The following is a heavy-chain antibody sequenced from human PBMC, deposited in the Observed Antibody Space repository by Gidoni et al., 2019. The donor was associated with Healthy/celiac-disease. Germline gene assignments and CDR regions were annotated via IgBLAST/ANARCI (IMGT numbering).Heavy chain of an antibody. D-gene: IGHD3-3*01. CDR1: GGSIRSSSYY. CDR2: IYYSGST. J-gene: IGHJ6*02. Sequence: QLQLQESGPGLVKPSETLSLTCTVSGGSIRSSSYYWGWIRQPPGKGLEWIGRIYYSGSTYYNPSLKSRVTISVDTSKIQFSLKLSSVTAADTAVYYCATQNGGFWSGYWSGYYGMDVWGQGTTVTVSS. V-gene: IGHV4-39*01. CDR3: ATQNGGFWSGYWSGYYGMDV.